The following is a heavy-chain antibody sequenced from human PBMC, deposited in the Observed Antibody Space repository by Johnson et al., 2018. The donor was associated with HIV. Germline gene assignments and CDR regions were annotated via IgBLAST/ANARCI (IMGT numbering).Heavy chain of an antibody. V-gene: IGHV3-66*01. CDR1: GFTVSTNY. Sequence: VQLVESGGGLVQPGGSLRLSCAASGFTVSTNYMSWVRQAPGKGLEWVSVIYSGGSTYSADSVKGRFTISRDNSKNTLYLQMNSLRAEDTAVYYCARVGWELDGAFDIWGQGTMVTVSS. CDR3: ARVGWELDGAFDI. D-gene: IGHD1-26*01. CDR2: IYSGGST. J-gene: IGHJ3*02.